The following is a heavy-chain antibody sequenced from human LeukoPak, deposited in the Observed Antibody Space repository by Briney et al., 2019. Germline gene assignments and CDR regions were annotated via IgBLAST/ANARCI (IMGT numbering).Heavy chain of an antibody. CDR3: AKGAYDYIEMGYFDY. V-gene: IGHV3-23*01. D-gene: IGHD5-12*01. CDR2: IIGSSGDT. J-gene: IGHJ4*02. Sequence: GGSLRLSCAASGFSLTNFAMSWVRQAPGKGLEWVSLIIGSSGDTFYADSVKGRFTISRDNSKNRLYLQMNSLRAEDTALYYCAKGAYDYIEMGYFDYWGQGTLVTVSS. CDR1: GFSLTNFA.